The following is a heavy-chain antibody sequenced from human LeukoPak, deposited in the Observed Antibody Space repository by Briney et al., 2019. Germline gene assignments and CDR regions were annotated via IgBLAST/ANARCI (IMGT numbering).Heavy chain of an antibody. CDR1: GYTLTELS. CDR2: FDPEDGET. D-gene: IGHD3-22*01. CDR3: ATVSGREYYYDSSGDKYFDY. Sequence: ASVKVSCKVSGYTLTELSMHWVRQAPGKGLEWMGGFDPEDGETIYAQKFQGRVTMPEDTSTDTAYMELSSLRSEDTAVYYCATVSGREYYYDSSGDKYFDYWGQGTLVTVSS. J-gene: IGHJ4*02. V-gene: IGHV1-24*01.